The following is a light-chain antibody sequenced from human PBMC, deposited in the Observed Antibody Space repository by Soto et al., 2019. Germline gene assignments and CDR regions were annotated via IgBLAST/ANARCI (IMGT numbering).Light chain of an antibody. J-gene: IGLJ1*01. CDR3: ISYTSSSIPYV. CDR1: SSDVGAHNH. V-gene: IGLV2-14*01. CDR2: EVS. Sequence: QSALTQPASVSGSPGQSITISCTGTSSDVGAHNHVSWYQKHPGKAPKLMIYEVSNRPSGVSNRFSGSKSGNTASLTISGLQAADEADYYCISYTSSSIPYVYGPWTKRTVL.